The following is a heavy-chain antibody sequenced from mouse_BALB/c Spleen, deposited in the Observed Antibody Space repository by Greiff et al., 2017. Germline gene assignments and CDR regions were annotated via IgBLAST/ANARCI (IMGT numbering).Heavy chain of an antibody. CDR1: GYTFSSYW. J-gene: IGHJ4*01. D-gene: IGHD2-2*01. CDR3: ARRGGYYDAMDY. V-gene: IGHV1-9*01. CDR2: ILPGSGST. Sequence: QVQLQQSGAELMKPGASVKISCKATGYTFSSYWIEWVKQRPGHGLEWIGEILPGSGSTNYNEKFKGKATFTADTSSNTAYMQLSSLTSEDSAVYYCARRGGYYDAMDYWGQGTSVTVSS.